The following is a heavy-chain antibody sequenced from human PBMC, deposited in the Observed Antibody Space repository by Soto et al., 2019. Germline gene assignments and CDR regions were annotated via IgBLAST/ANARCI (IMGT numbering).Heavy chain of an antibody. V-gene: IGHV6-1*01. J-gene: IGHJ3*02. Sequence: SPTLSLTCAISGDSVSSNSAAWNWIRQSPSRGLEWLGRTYYRSKWYSSYAVSVKSRITINPDTSKNQFSLQLNSVTPEDTAVYYCARGPESTMGTFDIWGQGTVVTVSS. D-gene: IGHD3-10*01. CDR2: TYYRSKWYS. CDR3: ARGPESTMGTFDI. CDR1: GDSVSSNSAA.